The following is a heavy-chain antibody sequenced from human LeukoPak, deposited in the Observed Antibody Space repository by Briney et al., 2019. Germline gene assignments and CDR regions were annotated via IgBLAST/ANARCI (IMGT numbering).Heavy chain of an antibody. D-gene: IGHD4-17*01. Sequence: ASVKVSCKASGYTFTSCDINWVRQATGQGPEWMGWMKPNSGNTGYGQKFQGRVTMTRDTSISTAYMELRSLRSEDTAVYYCARGRLTTVTTWYYHGMDVWGQGTTVTVSS. CDR1: GYTFTSCD. CDR2: MKPNSGNT. J-gene: IGHJ6*02. CDR3: ARGRLTTVTTWYYHGMDV. V-gene: IGHV1-8*02.